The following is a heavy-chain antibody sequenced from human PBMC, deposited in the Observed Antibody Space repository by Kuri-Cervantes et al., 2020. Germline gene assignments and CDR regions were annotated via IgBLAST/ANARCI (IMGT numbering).Heavy chain of an antibody. CDR2: IRYDGSNK. V-gene: IGHV3-30*02. CDR3: ARVSSGWYYSYYYYMDV. Sequence: GESLKISCAASGFTFRSYGMHWVRQAPGKGLEWVAFIRYDGSNKYYADSVKGRFTISRDNSKNTLYLQMNSLRAEDTAVYYCARVSSGWYYSYYYYMDVWGKGTTVTVSS. D-gene: IGHD6-19*01. J-gene: IGHJ6*03. CDR1: GFTFRSYG.